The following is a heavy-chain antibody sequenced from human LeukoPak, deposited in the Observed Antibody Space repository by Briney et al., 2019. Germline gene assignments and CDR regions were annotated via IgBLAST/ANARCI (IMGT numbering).Heavy chain of an antibody. V-gene: IGHV4-59*01. CDR3: AREGTSGTHLNWFDP. D-gene: IGHD1-1*01. CDR2: IYGGGST. CDR1: GGSISSYY. J-gene: IGHJ5*02. Sequence: PSETLSLTCTVSGGSISSYYWSWIRQPPGKGLEWIGHIYGGGSTNYNPSLKSRVTLSVDTSKNQFSLKLSSVTAADTAVYYCAREGTSGTHLNWFDPWGQGTLVTVSP.